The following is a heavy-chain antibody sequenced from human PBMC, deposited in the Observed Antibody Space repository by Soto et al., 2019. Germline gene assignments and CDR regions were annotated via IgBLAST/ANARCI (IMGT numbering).Heavy chain of an antibody. V-gene: IGHV4-59*01. CDR2: IYYSGST. CDR3: ARCPSYYYMDV. CDR1: GGSISSYY. Sequence: SETLSLTCTVSGGSISSYYWSWIRQPPGKGLEWIGYIYYSGSTNYNPSLKSRVTISVDTSKNQFSLKLSSVTAADTAVYYCARCPSYYYMDVWGKGTTVTVSS. J-gene: IGHJ6*03.